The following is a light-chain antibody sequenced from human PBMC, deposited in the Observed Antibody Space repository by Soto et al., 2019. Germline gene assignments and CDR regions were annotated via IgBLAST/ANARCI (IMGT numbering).Light chain of an antibody. Sequence: DIQMTQSPSSLSVSVGDRVTITCRASQDIGSSLGWFQQKPGKAPESLIYAASTLQVGVPSRFSSSGSGTDFILTISSLQPEDFATYYCQQYNSYPRPFGQGTKVEIK. CDR1: QDIGSS. CDR3: QQYNSYPRP. V-gene: IGKV1-16*01. J-gene: IGKJ1*01. CDR2: AAS.